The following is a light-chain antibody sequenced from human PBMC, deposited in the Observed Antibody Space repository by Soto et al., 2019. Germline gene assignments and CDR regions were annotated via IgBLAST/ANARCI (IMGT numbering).Light chain of an antibody. J-gene: IGKJ5*01. CDR3: QQLNSYPIT. V-gene: IGKV1-9*01. CDR1: QGISDY. CDR2: AAS. Sequence: DIQLTQSPSFLSASVGDRVTITCRASQGISDYFAWYQQKLGKAPKLLVFAASTLQSGVPSRFSGSGSGTEITLTISSLQPEDFATYYCQQLNSYPITFGQGTRLEI.